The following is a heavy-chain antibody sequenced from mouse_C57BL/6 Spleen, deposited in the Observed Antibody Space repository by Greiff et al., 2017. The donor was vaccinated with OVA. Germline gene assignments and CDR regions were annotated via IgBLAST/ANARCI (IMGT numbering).Heavy chain of an antibody. CDR2: ISSGGSYT. V-gene: IGHV5-6*01. J-gene: IGHJ3*01. D-gene: IGHD1-1*01. CDR1: GFTFSSYG. CDR3: ARHYGSSLAWFAY. Sequence: EVKLMESGGDLVKPGGSLKLSCAASGFTFSSYGMSWVRQTPDKRLEWVATISSGGSYTYYPDSVKGRFTISRDNAKNTLYLQMSSLKSEDTAMYYCARHYGSSLAWFAYWGQGTLVTVSA.